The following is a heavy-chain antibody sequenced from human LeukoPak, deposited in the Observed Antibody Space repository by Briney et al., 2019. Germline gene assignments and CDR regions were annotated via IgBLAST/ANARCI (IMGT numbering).Heavy chain of an antibody. CDR3: GRGMRDYYGLDY. J-gene: IGHJ4*02. CDR1: GFTFSSYT. V-gene: IGHV3-74*01. CDR2: TNSDGSTT. D-gene: IGHD3-10*01. Sequence: PGGSLRLSCAASGFTFSSYTMNWVRQSPGKGLVWVSHTNSDGSTTDYADSMRGRFTISRDNAKNTLYLQMNRLTVEDTAVYYCGRGMRDYYGLDYWGQGILVTVSS.